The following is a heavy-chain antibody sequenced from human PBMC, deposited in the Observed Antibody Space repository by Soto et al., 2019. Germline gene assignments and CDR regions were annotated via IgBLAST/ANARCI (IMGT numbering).Heavy chain of an antibody. CDR1: GFTFSDSW. J-gene: IGHJ5*02. CDR3: VRGGSNYAS. V-gene: IGHV3-7*01. D-gene: IGHD4-4*01. CDR2: MKTDESEK. Sequence: EVQLVESGGGLVQPGGSLRLSCTASGFTFSDSWMTWVRQAPGKGLEWVARMKTDESEKKYADSVKGRFSLSRDNAKNSMYLQMDSLRGEETALFYCVRGGSNYASWGQGTLVTVSS.